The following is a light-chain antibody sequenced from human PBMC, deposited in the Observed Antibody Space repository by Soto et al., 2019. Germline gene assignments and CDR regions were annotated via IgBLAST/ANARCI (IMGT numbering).Light chain of an antibody. CDR3: QQRSNWPIT. CDR2: DAS. Sequence: EIVLTQSPGTLSLSPGERATLSCRASQSVSSNYLAWFQQKPGQAPRLLIYDASNRATGIPARFSGSGSGTDFTLTISSLEPEYFAVYYCQQRSNWPITFGQGTKVDIK. J-gene: IGKJ1*01. CDR1: QSVSSNY. V-gene: IGKV3D-20*02.